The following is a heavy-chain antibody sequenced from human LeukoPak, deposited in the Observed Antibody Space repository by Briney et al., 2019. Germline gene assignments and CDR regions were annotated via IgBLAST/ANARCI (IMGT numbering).Heavy chain of an antibody. CDR3: ARVRPHYDILTGYYLPYYYYMDV. Sequence: SETLSLTCTVTGGSISSYYWSWLRQPAGKGLEWIGRIYTSGSTNYNPSLKSRGTMSVDTSKNQFSLKLSSVTAADTAVYYCARVRPHYDILTGYYLPYYYYMDVWGKGTTVTVSS. J-gene: IGHJ6*03. V-gene: IGHV4-4*07. CDR2: IYTSGST. D-gene: IGHD3-9*01. CDR1: GGSISSYY.